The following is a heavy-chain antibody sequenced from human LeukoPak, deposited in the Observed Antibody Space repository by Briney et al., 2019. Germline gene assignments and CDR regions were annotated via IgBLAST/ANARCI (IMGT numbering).Heavy chain of an antibody. Sequence: ASVKVSCKASGYTFTGYYMHWVRQAPGQGLEWMGWINPNSGGTNYAQKFQGRVTMTRDTSISTAYMELSRLRSDDTAVYYCARVPDYYGSGSYYNEVWGQGTLVTVSS. V-gene: IGHV1-2*02. CDR3: ARVPDYYGSGSYYNEV. CDR1: GYTFTGYY. J-gene: IGHJ4*02. D-gene: IGHD3-10*01. CDR2: INPNSGGT.